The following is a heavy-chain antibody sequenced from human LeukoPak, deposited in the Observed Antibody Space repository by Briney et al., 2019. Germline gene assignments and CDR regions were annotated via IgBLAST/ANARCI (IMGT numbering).Heavy chain of an antibody. V-gene: IGHV4-4*07. D-gene: IGHD3-10*01. CDR2: IYTSGST. CDR3: ARHRAGDMVRTQKPSNWFDP. Sequence: SETLSLTCTVSGGSISSYYWSWIRQPAGKGLEWIGRIYTSGSTNYNPSLKSRVTISVDTSKNQFSLKLSSVTAADTAVYYCARHRAGDMVRTQKPSNWFDPWGQGTLVTVSS. J-gene: IGHJ5*02. CDR1: GGSISSYY.